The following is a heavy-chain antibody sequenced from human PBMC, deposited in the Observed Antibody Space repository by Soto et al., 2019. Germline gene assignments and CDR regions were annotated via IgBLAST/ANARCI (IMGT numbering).Heavy chain of an antibody. V-gene: IGHV1-18*01. Sequence: GAPVKFSCKGSGYTFTSYGISWVQQAPGQGLEWMGWISAYNGNTNYAQKLQGRVTMTTDTSTSTAYMELRSLRSDDTAVYYCARKSIAIAAAGHGMDVWGQGTTVTVSS. CDR1: GYTFTSYG. CDR2: ISAYNGNT. J-gene: IGHJ6*02. D-gene: IGHD6-13*01. CDR3: ARKSIAIAAAGHGMDV.